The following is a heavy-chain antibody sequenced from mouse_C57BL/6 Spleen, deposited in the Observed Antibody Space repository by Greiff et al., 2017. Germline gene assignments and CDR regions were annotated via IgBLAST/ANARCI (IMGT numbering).Heavy chain of an antibody. D-gene: IGHD1-1*01. CDR3: ARPSHYYGSSYLDY. CDR2: INPGSGGT. J-gene: IGHJ2*01. V-gene: IGHV1-54*01. CDR1: GYAFTNYL. Sequence: QVQLQQSGAELVRPGTSVKVSCKASGYAFTNYLIEWVKQRPGQGLEWIGVINPGSGGTNYNEKFKGKATLTADKSSSTAYMQLSSLTSEDSAVYFCARPSHYYGSSYLDYWGQGTTLTVSS.